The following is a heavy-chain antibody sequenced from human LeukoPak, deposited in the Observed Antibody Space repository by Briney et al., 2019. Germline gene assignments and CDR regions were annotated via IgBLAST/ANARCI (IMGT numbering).Heavy chain of an antibody. D-gene: IGHD1-26*01. V-gene: IGHV3-48*03. CDR2: ISSSGSTI. Sequence: GGSLRLSCAASGFTFSSYEMNWVRQAPGKGLEWVSYISSSGSTIYYADSAKGRFTISRDDAKNSLYLQMNSLRAEDTAVYYCARGLYSGSYYFDYWGQGTLVTVSS. J-gene: IGHJ4*02. CDR1: GFTFSSYE. CDR3: ARGLYSGSYYFDY.